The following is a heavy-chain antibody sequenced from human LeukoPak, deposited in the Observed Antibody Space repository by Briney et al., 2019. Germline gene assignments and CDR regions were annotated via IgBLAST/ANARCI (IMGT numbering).Heavy chain of an antibody. CDR1: GGSISSYY. J-gene: IGHJ4*01. CDR2: IYYSGST. CDR3: VRRIGGNYLTYFDY. V-gene: IGHV4-59*08. Sequence: SETLSLTCTVSGGSISSYYWSWIRQPPGKGLEWIGHIYYSGSTNYNPSLKSRVTISVDTSKNQFSLKLTSVTAADTAVYYCVRRIGGNYLTYFDYWGQGTLVTVSS. D-gene: IGHD1-7*01.